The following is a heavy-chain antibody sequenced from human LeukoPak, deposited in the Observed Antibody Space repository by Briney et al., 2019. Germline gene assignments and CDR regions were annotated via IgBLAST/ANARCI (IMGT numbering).Heavy chain of an antibody. V-gene: IGHV3-33*08. J-gene: IGHJ4*02. D-gene: IGHD6-13*01. CDR1: GFTFSNYG. CDR2: IWYDASNK. Sequence: GRSLRLSCAGSGFTFSNYGMHWVRQAPGKGLEWVAVIWYDASNKYYADSVKGRFTISRDNSKNTLYLQMNSLRDDDTAVYYCVRGVGVSRFNYLDSWGQGTLVIVSS. CDR3: VRGVGVSRFNYLDS.